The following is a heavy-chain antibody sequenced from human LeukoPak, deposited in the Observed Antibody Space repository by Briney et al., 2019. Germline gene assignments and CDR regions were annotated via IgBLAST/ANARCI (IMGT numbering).Heavy chain of an antibody. CDR3: ARGGDRRGFDY. V-gene: IGHV4-31*03. CDR1: GDSISSGGYY. CDR2: IYGSGTT. J-gene: IGHJ4*02. D-gene: IGHD1-14*01. Sequence: SETLSLTCTVSGDSISSGGYYWSCIPPHPGKGLEWIGYIYGSGTTYYNPSLNRRLTLSVNTSKTQYPQMKRLLTADDAAYYYGARGGDRRGFDYWGQGTLVTASA.